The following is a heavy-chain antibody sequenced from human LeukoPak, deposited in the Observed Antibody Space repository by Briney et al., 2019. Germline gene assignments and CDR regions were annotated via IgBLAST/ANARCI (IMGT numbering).Heavy chain of an antibody. CDR3: ARDRNSGWYFDY. CDR2: ISYDGSNK. D-gene: IGHD6-19*01. V-gene: IGHV3-30*04. Sequence: GGSLRLSCAASGFTFSSYAMHWVRQAPGKGLEWVAVISYDGSNKYYADSVKGRFTISRDNSKNTLYLQMNSLRAEDTAVYYCARDRNSGWYFDYWGQGTLVTVSS. CDR1: GFTFSSYA. J-gene: IGHJ4*02.